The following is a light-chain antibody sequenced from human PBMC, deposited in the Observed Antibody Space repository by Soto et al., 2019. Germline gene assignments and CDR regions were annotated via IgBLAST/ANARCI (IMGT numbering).Light chain of an antibody. V-gene: IGKV1-9*01. CDR2: AAS. CDR3: QQLNSYPPGIT. Sequence: DIQLTQSPSFLSASVGDRVTITCRASQGISSYLAWYQQKPGKAPKLLIYAASTLQSGVPSRFSGSGSGTEFTLTISSLQPEDFATYYCQQLNSYPPGITFGQGTLLEVK. J-gene: IGKJ5*01. CDR1: QGISSY.